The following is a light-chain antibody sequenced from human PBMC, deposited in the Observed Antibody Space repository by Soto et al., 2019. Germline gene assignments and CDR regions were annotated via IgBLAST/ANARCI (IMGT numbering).Light chain of an antibody. Sequence: ALTPPASFSGSPGQSITISFTLTNSYVFGYNYFSWYQQHPVKAPKLMIYDVSNRPSGVSNRFSGSKSGNTASLTISGLQAEDEADYYCSSYTSSSTSLYVFGTGTKAPS. J-gene: IGLJ1*01. CDR3: SSYTSSSTSLYV. CDR2: DVS. V-gene: IGLV2-14*01. CDR1: NSYVFGYNY.